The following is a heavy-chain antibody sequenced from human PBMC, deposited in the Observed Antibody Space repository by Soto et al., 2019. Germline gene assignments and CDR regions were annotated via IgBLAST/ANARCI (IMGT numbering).Heavy chain of an antibody. J-gene: IGHJ4*02. CDR2: ISYDGSNK. CDR1: GFTFSSYA. D-gene: IGHD2-21*02. V-gene: IGHV3-30-3*01. Sequence: QVQLVESGGGVVQPGRSLRLSCAASGFTFSSYAMHWVRQAPGKGLEWVAVISYDGSNKYYADSVKGRFTISRDNSKNTLYLQMNSLRAEDTAVYYCARDRGTVVTPDYWGQGTLVTVSS. CDR3: ARDRGTVVTPDY.